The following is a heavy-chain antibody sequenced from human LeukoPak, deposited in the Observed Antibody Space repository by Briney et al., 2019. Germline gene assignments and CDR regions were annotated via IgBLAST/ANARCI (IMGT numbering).Heavy chain of an antibody. CDR1: GFTFSSYA. D-gene: IGHD3-3*01. Sequence: PGGSLRLSCAASGFTFSSYAMPWVRQAPGKGLEWVAVISYDGSNKYYADSVKGRFTISRDNSKNTLYLQMNSLRAEDTAVYYCAREGPKYYDFWSGYYWRGRDYYYYYMDVWGKGTTVTVSS. J-gene: IGHJ6*03. CDR2: ISYDGSNK. V-gene: IGHV3-30*01. CDR3: AREGPKYYDFWSGYYWRGRDYYYYYMDV.